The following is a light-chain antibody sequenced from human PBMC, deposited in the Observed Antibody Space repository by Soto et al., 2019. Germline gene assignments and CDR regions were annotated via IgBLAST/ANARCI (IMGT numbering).Light chain of an antibody. Sequence: EIVLTQSPGTLSLSPGERATLSCRASQSVSNNYLAWYQQKPGQAPRLLIYGASNRATGIPDRFSGSGSGTDFTLTISSLEPEDFAVYYCQQRSSWTFGQGTKVDIK. CDR3: QQRSSWT. CDR2: GAS. V-gene: IGKV3D-20*02. CDR1: QSVSNNY. J-gene: IGKJ1*01.